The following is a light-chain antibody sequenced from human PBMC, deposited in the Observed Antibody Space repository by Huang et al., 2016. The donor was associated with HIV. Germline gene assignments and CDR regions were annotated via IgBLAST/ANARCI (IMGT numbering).Light chain of an antibody. CDR3: QQYNNRYT. CDR1: QSISSN. V-gene: IGKV3-15*01. CDR2: GAS. Sequence: IVMTQSPATLSVSPGERATLACRASQSISSNLDWYQQKPGQAPRLRIYGASTRATGIPARFSGSGSGTEFTLTISSLQSEDFAVYYCQQYNNRYTFGQGTKLEIK. J-gene: IGKJ2*01.